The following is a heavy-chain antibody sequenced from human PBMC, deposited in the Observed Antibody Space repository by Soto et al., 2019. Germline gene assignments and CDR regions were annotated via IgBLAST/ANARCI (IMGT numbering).Heavy chain of an antibody. CDR1: GGSISSYY. J-gene: IGHJ4*02. Sequence: SETLSLTCTVSGGSISSYYWSWIRQPPGKGLEWIGYIYYSGSTNYNPSLKSRVTISVDTSKNQFSLKLSSVTAADTAVYYCAGENRGYSGYDWRIDYWGQGTLVTVSS. D-gene: IGHD5-12*01. CDR2: IYYSGST. CDR3: AGENRGYSGYDWRIDY. V-gene: IGHV4-59*01.